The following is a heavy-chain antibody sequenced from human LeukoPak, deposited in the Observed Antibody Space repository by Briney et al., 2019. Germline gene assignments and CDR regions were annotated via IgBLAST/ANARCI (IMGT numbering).Heavy chain of an antibody. Sequence: PGGSLRLSCAASGFTFSDYYMDWVRQAPGKGLEWVGRIRNKANSYTTDYAASVEGRFTISRDDSKNSLYLQMNSLKTEDTAVYFCVRYTYGDRDYWGQGTLVTVSS. CDR3: VRYTYGDRDY. D-gene: IGHD4-17*01. J-gene: IGHJ4*02. CDR2: IRNKANSYTT. V-gene: IGHV3-72*01. CDR1: GFTFSDYY.